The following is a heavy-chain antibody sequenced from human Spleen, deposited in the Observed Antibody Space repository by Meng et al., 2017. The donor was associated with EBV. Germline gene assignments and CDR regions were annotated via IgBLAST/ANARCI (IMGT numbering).Heavy chain of an antibody. CDR3: ARGAAKWFDP. V-gene: IGHV4-30-4*01. J-gene: IGHJ5*02. CDR2: INYRGNT. D-gene: IGHD6-25*01. Sequence: QVQVGVSGHVLVKPIQTLSLTCDVSGGSISSGGYYWSWIRQPPGKGLEWIGYINYRGNTYDNPSLRSRAALSVDTSKNQFSLKLSSVTAADTAVYYCARGAAKWFDPWGPGTLVTVSS. CDR1: GGSISSGGYY.